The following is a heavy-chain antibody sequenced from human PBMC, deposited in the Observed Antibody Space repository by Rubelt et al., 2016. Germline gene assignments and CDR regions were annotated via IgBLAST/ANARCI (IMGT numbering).Heavy chain of an antibody. CDR2: IIPILGIA. V-gene: IGHV1-69*04. D-gene: IGHD6-19*01. J-gene: IGHJ4*02. Sequence: QVQLVQSGAEVKKPGASVKVSCKASGGTFSSYAISWVRQAPGQGLEWMGRIIPILGIANYAQKFQGRVTITRDTSASTVYMELSSLRSEDTAVYYCALAVAGHFDYWGQGTLVTVSS. CDR3: ALAVAGHFDY. CDR1: GGTFSSYA.